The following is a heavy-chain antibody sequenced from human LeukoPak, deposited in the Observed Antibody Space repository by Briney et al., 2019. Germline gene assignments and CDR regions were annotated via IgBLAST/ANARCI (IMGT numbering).Heavy chain of an antibody. CDR3: ARGRGYCSGGSCYKFYYYYYMDV. D-gene: IGHD2-15*01. J-gene: IGHJ6*03. V-gene: IGHV4-4*07. Sequence: SETLSLTCTVSGESISSFYWSWIRQPAGKGLEWIGHIYSSGSTNYNPSLKSRVTISVDTSKNQFSLKLSSVTAADTAVYYCARGRGYCSGGSCYKFYYYYYMDVWGKGTTVTVSS. CDR1: GESISSFY. CDR2: IYSSGST.